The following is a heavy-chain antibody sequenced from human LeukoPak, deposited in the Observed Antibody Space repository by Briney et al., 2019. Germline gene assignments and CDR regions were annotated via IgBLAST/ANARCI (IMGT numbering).Heavy chain of an antibody. CDR3: ATGTAVTLGSLDY. J-gene: IGHJ4*02. CDR2: ISWNSGSI. Sequence: GGSLRLSCAASGFTFDDYAMHWVRQAPGKGLEWVSGISWNSGSIGYADSVKGRFTISRDNAKNSLYLQMNSLRAEDTALYYCATGTAVTLGSLDYWGQGTLVTVSS. V-gene: IGHV3-9*01. CDR1: GFTFDDYA. D-gene: IGHD1-14*01.